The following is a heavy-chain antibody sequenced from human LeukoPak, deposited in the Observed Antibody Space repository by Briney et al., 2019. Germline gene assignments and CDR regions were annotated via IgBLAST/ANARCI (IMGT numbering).Heavy chain of an antibody. CDR2: MSYGGQNE. J-gene: IGHJ3*02. CDR1: GLTFSGYD. CDR3: VLGAYWNDDKNAFHI. D-gene: IGHD1-1*01. Sequence: GGSLRLSCAASGLTFSGYDMHWVRQAPGKGPEWVAVMSYGGQNERYAVSVKGRFTISRENAKKSVYLQMSSLSAGDTAVYFCVLGAYWNDDKNAFHIWGPGTMVTVSS. V-gene: IGHV3-30*03.